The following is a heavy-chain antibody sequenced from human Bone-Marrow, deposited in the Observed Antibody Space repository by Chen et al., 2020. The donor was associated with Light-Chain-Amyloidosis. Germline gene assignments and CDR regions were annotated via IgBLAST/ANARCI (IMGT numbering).Heavy chain of an antibody. CDR2: ISGSGGSR. Sequence: EVQLVESGGGLLQRGGSLRLSCAASGFAFSSYAMSWVRQAPGKGLEWVSTISGSGGSRYYGDSVKGRLTIRDNSKNALFLQMNSLRAEDTAVYYCAKDISYDDILPGYPADAFDIWGQGTMVTVSS. CDR3: AKDISYDDILPGYPADAFDI. V-gene: IGHV3-23*02. D-gene: IGHD3-9*01. CDR1: GFAFSSYA. J-gene: IGHJ3*02.